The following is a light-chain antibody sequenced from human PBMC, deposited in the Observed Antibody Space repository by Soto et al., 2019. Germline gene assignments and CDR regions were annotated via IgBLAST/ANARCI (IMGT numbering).Light chain of an antibody. V-gene: IGKV3-11*01. CDR2: DAS. J-gene: IGKJ4*01. CDR1: ENINTY. Sequence: IVLTQSPATLSVSPGETATLSCRASENINTYLAWYQQKPGQAPKLLIYDASNRATGIPARFSGSGSGTDFTLTISSLEPEDFAVYYCQHRYNWPLTFGGGTKVEIK. CDR3: QHRYNWPLT.